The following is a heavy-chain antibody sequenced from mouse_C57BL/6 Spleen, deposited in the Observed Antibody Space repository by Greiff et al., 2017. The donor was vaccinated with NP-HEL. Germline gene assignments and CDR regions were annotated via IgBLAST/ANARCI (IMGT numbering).Heavy chain of an antibody. V-gene: IGHV3-6*01. J-gene: IGHJ1*03. CDR3: ARDRLRWYFDV. Sequence: VQLQQSGPGLVKPSQSLSLTCSVTGYSITSGYYWNWIRQFPGNKLEWMGYISYDGSNNYNPSLKNRISITRDTSKNQFFLKLNSVTTEDTATYYCARDRLRWYFDVWGTGTTVTVSS. CDR1: GYSITSGYY. CDR2: ISYDGSN. D-gene: IGHD1-1*01.